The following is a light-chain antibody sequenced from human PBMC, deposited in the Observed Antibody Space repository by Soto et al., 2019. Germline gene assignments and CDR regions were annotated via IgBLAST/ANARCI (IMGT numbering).Light chain of an antibody. Sequence: QSALTQPASVSGSPGQSITISCTGTSSDVGGYRYVSWYQQHPGKAPKLMIYDVSNRPSGVSNRFSGSKSGNTASLTISGLQAEDEADYYCSSYTSSSTYVFGTGTKHRP. CDR3: SSYTSSSTYV. V-gene: IGLV2-14*01. CDR2: DVS. CDR1: SSDVGGYRY. J-gene: IGLJ1*01.